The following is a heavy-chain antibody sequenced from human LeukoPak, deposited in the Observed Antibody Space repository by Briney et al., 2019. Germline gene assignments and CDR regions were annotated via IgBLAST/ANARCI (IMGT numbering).Heavy chain of an antibody. Sequence: ASVKVSCKASGYTFTSYDINWVLQATGQGLEWMGWMNPNSGNTGYAQKFQGRVTMTRNTSISTAYMGLSSLRSEDTAVYYCARGLLWFGGFDAFDIWGQGTMVTVSS. J-gene: IGHJ3*02. CDR3: ARGLLWFGGFDAFDI. CDR1: GYTFTSYD. CDR2: MNPNSGNT. D-gene: IGHD3-10*01. V-gene: IGHV1-8*01.